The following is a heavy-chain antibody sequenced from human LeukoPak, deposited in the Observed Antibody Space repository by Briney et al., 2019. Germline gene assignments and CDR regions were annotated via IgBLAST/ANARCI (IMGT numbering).Heavy chain of an antibody. CDR3: ARSRYDPYYYYYGMDV. D-gene: IGHD3-9*01. Sequence: GGSLRLSCAASGFTFNSYNMNWVRQAPGKGLEWVSYISSSTSTIHYADSVKGRFTISRDNAKNSLYLQMNSLRDEDTAVYYCARSRYDPYYYYYGMDVWGQGTTVTVSS. CDR1: GFTFNSYN. CDR2: ISSSTSTI. V-gene: IGHV3-48*02. J-gene: IGHJ6*02.